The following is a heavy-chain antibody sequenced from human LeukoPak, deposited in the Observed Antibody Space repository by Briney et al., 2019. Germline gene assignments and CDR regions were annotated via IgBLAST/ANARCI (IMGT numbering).Heavy chain of an antibody. V-gene: IGHV4-39*01. D-gene: IGHD2-2*01. CDR3: VRVRTGTSSYDS. CDR1: GGSISSYNYY. Sequence: SETLSLTCTVSGGSISSYNYYWDWVRQPPGKGLEWIGTIHYRGNTYYNPSLKSRVTISVDTSKNQFSLRVSSVTAADTAVYYCVRVRTGTSSYDSWGQGTLVTVSP. CDR2: IHYRGNT. J-gene: IGHJ4*02.